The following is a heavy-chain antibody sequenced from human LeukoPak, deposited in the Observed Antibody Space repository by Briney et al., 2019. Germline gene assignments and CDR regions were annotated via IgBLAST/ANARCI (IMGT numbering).Heavy chain of an antibody. V-gene: IGHV3-30*04. D-gene: IGHD5-12*01. CDR1: GFTFSNYA. J-gene: IGHJ6*03. CDR3: ARSLATSYYYMDV. CDR2: ISYEGSNK. Sequence: PGGSLRLSCAASGFTFSNYAMHWVRQAPGKGLECVAVISYEGSNKFYADSVKGRFTISRDNSKNTLHLQMNRLRAEDTAVYYCARSLATSYYYMDVWGKGTTVTVSS.